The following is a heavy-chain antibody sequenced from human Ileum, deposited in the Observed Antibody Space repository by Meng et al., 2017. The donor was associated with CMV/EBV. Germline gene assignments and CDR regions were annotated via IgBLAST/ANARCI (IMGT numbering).Heavy chain of an antibody. J-gene: IGHJ4*02. CDR1: DGSISSYY. V-gene: IGHV4-4*07. CDR3: AREKSSCTSSTCYGVDS. Sequence: QLPESGPGLVKPSETLSRTCTVSDGSISSYYWSWIRQSAGKGLEWIGRIHTSGTTNYNPSLKSRVTLSLDTSKDQFSLKLTSVTAADTAVYYCAREKSSCTSSTCYGVDSWGQGTLVTVSS. D-gene: IGHD2-2*01. CDR2: IHTSGTT.